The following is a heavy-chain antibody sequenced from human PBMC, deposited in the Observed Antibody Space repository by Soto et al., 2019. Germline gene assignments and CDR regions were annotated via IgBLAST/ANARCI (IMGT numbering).Heavy chain of an antibody. CDR3: XXXXXVRGGGWFDP. Sequence: EVQLLESGGGLVQPGGSLRLSCAASGFTFSSYAMSWVRQAPGKGLEWVSDISGSGGITYYADSVKGRFTISRDNXXXXXXXXXXXXXXXXXXXXXXXXXXXVRGGGWFDPWGQGTLVTVS. J-gene: IGHJ5*02. V-gene: IGHV3-23*01. CDR2: ISGSGGIT. D-gene: IGHD3-10*01. CDR1: GFTFSSYA.